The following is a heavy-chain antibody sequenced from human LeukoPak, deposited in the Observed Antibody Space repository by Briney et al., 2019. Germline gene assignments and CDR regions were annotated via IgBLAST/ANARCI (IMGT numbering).Heavy chain of an antibody. V-gene: IGHV4-59*01. D-gene: IGHD5-18*01. CDR1: GGSISSYY. CDR2: IYYSGST. Sequence: PSETLSLICTVSGGSISSYYWSWIRQPPGKGLEWIGYIYYSGSTNYNPSLKSRVTISVATSKNQFSLKLSSVTAADTAVYYCARARGYSYGLYYSYGMDVWGKGPTVTVSS. J-gene: IGHJ6*04. CDR3: ARARGYSYGLYYSYGMDV.